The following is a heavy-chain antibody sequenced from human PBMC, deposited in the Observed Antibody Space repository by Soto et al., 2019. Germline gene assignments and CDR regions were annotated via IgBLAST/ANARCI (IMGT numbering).Heavy chain of an antibody. Sequence: GGSLRLSCAASGFILSSNGMHWVRQAPGQGLEWVAVISYDGRNIDYADSVKGRFTVSGDHSKNTLYLQMNSLTPEDTAVYYCARDPSSRWSPGYGIDVWGRGTTVTVYS. CDR2: ISYDGRNI. D-gene: IGHD6-19*01. CDR3: ARDPSSRWSPGYGIDV. V-gene: IGHV3-30*03. J-gene: IGHJ6*02. CDR1: GFILSSNG.